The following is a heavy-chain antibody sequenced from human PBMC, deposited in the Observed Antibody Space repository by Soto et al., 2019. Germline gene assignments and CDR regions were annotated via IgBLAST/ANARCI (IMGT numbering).Heavy chain of an antibody. Sequence: QVQLVQSGAEVKEPGSSVRVSCKASGGTFDNFIMNWVRQTPGQGLAWMGGIVPMLGTPTYAEKFKGRVTISATGSTSTRYMEVTSLRSEDTAIYYCARNGTYSSSLSQYSGMDVWGQGTTVTVSS. J-gene: IGHJ6*02. CDR3: ARNGTYSSSLSQYSGMDV. V-gene: IGHV1-69*01. CDR2: IVPMLGTP. CDR1: GGTFDNFI. D-gene: IGHD1-26*01.